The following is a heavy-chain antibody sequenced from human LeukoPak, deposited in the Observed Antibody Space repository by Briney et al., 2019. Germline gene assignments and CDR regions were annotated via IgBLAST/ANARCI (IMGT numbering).Heavy chain of an antibody. J-gene: IGHJ4*02. CDR1: GFTFSGYW. Sequence: HAGGSLRLSCAASGFTFSGYWMHWVRHAPGKGLVWVSRINTDGSSTTYADSVKGRFTISRDNAKNTLYLQMNSLRVEDTAVYYCARGRITSSWYYFDYWGQGTLVTVSS. D-gene: IGHD6-13*01. V-gene: IGHV3-74*01. CDR2: INTDGSST. CDR3: ARGRITSSWYYFDY.